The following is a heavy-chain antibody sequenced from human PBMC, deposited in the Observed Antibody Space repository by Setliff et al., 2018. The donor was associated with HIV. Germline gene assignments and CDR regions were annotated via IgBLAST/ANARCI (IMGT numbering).Heavy chain of an antibody. CDR2: IIPLVGLA. CDR3: VRDSWGSGSFGSIHF. CDR1: GDTLSSYS. D-gene: IGHD3-10*01. J-gene: IGHJ4*02. V-gene: IGHV1-69*10. Sequence: ASVKVSCKASGDTLSSYSISWVRQAPGQGLEWMGAIIPLVGLADYAQKFQGRLTLTGDKSTNIVYMDLSSLTFEDTAVYFCVRDSWGSGSFGSIHFWGPGTLVTVSS.